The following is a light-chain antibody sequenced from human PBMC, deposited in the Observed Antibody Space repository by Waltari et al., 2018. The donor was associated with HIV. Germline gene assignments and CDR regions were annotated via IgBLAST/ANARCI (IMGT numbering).Light chain of an antibody. V-gene: IGLV1-40*01. CDR1: NPNIGSTYD. Sequence: QSVLTQPPSVSGAPGQRVTISCTGSNPNIGSTYDVHWYQLLPGKAPKLLIYANNNRPSGVPDRFSGSKSGASASLAITGLQAEDEADYSCQSYDSRLSAWVFGGGTKVTVL. J-gene: IGLJ3*02. CDR2: ANN. CDR3: QSYDSRLSAWV.